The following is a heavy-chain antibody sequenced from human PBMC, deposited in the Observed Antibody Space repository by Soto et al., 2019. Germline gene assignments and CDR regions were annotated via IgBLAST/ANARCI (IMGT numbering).Heavy chain of an antibody. V-gene: IGHV5-10-1*01. J-gene: IGHJ4*02. D-gene: IGHD2-2*01. CDR3: ARHGDIGVVTASFDY. Sequence: PVESLTISCKASGYSFTSYWIIWVLQMPGKGLEWMGKIDPSDSYTHYRPSLQGHVTISADESISTAYLQWSSLKASDTAVYYCARHGDIGVVTASFDYWGQGTLVTVSS. CDR2: IDPSDSYT. CDR1: GYSFTSYW.